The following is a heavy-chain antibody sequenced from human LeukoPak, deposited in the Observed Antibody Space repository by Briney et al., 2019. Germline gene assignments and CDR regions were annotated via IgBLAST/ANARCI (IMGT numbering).Heavy chain of an antibody. Sequence: SETLTLALPVYLGTFSGSSWRWIRQPPGKGLEWIGEINLTGSTNYNPSLKSRVTISVDTSKNQFSLKLSSVTAADTAVYYCVRDVSQRRHFDYWGQGTLVTVSS. CDR1: LGTFSGSS. V-gene: IGHV4-34*01. J-gene: IGHJ4*02. CDR3: VRDVSQRRHFDY. D-gene: IGHD2-2*01. CDR2: INLTGST.